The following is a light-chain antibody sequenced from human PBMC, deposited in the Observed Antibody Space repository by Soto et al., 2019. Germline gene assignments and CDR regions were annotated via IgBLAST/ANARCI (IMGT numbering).Light chain of an antibody. CDR1: QSVSTNY. CDR2: GAS. J-gene: IGKJ1*01. CDR3: QQYANSHGT. Sequence: GVTQSPWTLSLSPGERATLSCRASQSVSTNYVAWYQQKPGQAPRLLIYGASSRASGIPDRFRGSGSGTDFTLTISRLEPEDFAVYYCQQYANSHGTFGQGTKVDIK. V-gene: IGKV3-20*01.